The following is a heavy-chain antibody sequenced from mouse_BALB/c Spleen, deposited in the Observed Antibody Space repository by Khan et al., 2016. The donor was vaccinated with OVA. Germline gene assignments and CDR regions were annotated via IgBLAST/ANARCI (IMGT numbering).Heavy chain of an antibody. CDR1: GYTFTSYW. CDR2: INPSTGYT. CDR3: ARSATAYWYFDV. Sequence: QVQLQQSGAELAKPGASVKMSCKASGYTFTSYWMHWVKQRPGQGLEWIGYINPSTGYTEYNQKFKDKATLTADKSSSTAYMQLSSLTSEDSAVYDCARSATAYWYFDVWGAGTTVTVSS. J-gene: IGHJ1*01. D-gene: IGHD4-1*02. V-gene: IGHV1-7*01.